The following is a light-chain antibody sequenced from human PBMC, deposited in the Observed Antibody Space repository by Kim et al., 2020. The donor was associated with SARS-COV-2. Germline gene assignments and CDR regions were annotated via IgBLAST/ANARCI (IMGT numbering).Light chain of an antibody. CDR3: QQYNNWPRT. J-gene: IGKJ4*01. Sequence: VSPGERATLSCRASQSVLTYLAWYQQKPGQAPRLLIYDASNRATGIPARFSGSGSGTDFTLTISSLQSEDFVIYYCQQYNNWPRTFGEGTKVDIK. CDR1: QSVLTY. CDR2: DAS. V-gene: IGKV3-15*01.